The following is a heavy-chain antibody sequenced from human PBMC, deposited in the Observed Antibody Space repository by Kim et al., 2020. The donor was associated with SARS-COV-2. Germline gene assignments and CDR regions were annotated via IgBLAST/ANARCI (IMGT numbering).Heavy chain of an antibody. V-gene: IGHV3-74*01. CDR3: VREGIIPMDV. CDR2: LNFDGSSA. J-gene: IGHJ6*02. CDR1: GFSFRSHW. D-gene: IGHD2-2*02. Sequence: GGSLRLSCVASGFSFRSHWMHWIRQAPGKGLEWVSRLNFDGSSATYADSVKGRFTSSRDNAKNTLYLQMNSLRVEDSAIYYCVREGIIPMDVWGQGTTVAVSS.